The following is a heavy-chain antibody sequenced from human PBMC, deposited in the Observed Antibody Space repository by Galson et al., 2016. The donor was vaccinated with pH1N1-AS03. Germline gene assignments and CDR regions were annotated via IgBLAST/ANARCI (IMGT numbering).Heavy chain of an antibody. CDR1: GYSFINYA. J-gene: IGHJ4*02. CDR2: LNSTSGNT. Sequence: SVKVSCKASGYSFINYAIHWVRQAPGQRLEWMGWLNSTSGNTEYSQKFQGRVTITRDTSASTASMELSSLRSEDTAVYYVAKVGIVISSAWYGRFDYWGQGTLVTVSS. D-gene: IGHD6-19*01. CDR3: AKVGIVISSAWYGRFDY. V-gene: IGHV1-3*01.